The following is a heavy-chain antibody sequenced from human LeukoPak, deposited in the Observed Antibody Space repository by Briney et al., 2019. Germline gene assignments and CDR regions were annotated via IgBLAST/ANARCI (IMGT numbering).Heavy chain of an antibody. D-gene: IGHD5-12*01. CDR2: MYISGST. CDR3: ARGASGYDPFDY. J-gene: IGHJ4*02. V-gene: IGHV4-4*07. Sequence: SETLSLTCTVSGASVSSYYWSWIRQPAGKGLEWIGRMYISGSTNYNPSLKSRVTMSVDTSKNQFSLKLSSVTAADTAVYYCARGASGYDPFDYWGLGTLVTVSS. CDR1: GASVSSYY.